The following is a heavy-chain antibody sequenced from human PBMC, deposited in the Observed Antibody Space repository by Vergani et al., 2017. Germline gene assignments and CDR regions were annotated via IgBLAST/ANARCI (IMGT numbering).Heavy chain of an antibody. V-gene: IGHV4-59*01. J-gene: IGHJ4*02. Sequence: QVQLQESGPGLVKPSETLSLTCTVSGGSISSYYWSWIRQPPGKGLEWIGYIYYSGSTNYNPSLKSRVTISVDTSKNQFSLKLSSVTAADTAVYYCARAASSIAAAGPFDYWDQGTLVTVSS. D-gene: IGHD6-13*01. CDR3: ARAASSIAAAGPFDY. CDR2: IYYSGST. CDR1: GGSISSYY.